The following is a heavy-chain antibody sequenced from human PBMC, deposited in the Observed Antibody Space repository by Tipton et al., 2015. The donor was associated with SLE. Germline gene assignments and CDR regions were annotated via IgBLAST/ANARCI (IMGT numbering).Heavy chain of an antibody. CDR2: LNPNSGNA. D-gene: IGHD3-3*01. CDR1: GYTFTTYD. Sequence: QLVQSGAEVKKPGASVKVSCKASGYTFTTYDINWVRQAPGQGLEWMGWLNPNSGNAIYAQKLQGRVTMTRNTSISTAYMELSSLRSDDTAVYYCARWERFEWIPGDFSYFARDVWGHGSSVSVSS. CDR3: ARWERFEWIPGDFSYFARDV. J-gene: IGHJ6*02. V-gene: IGHV1-8*01.